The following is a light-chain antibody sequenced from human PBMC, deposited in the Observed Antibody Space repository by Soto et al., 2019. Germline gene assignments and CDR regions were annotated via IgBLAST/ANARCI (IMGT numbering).Light chain of an antibody. CDR3: QQRSNWPELT. V-gene: IGKV3-11*01. Sequence: EIVLTQSPATLSLSPGERATLSCRASQRVSSHLAWYQQKPGQAPRLLIYDASSRVTGIPARFSGSGSGTDFTLTISSLEPEDFAVYYCQQRSNWPELTFGGGTKVEIK. CDR1: QRVSSH. J-gene: IGKJ4*01. CDR2: DAS.